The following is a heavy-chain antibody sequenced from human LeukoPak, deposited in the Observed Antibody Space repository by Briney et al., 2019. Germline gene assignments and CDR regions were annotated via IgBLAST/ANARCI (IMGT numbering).Heavy chain of an antibody. CDR2: IYYSGST. CDR3: ASDSSTSDAFDI. J-gene: IGHJ3*02. CDR1: GGSISSHY. V-gene: IGHV4-59*11. Sequence: PSETLSLTCTVSGGSISSHYWSWIRQPPGKGLEWIGYIYYSGSTNYNPSLKSRVTISVDTSKNQFSLKLSSVTAADTAVYYCASDSSTSDAFDIWGQGTLVTVSS. D-gene: IGHD6-13*01.